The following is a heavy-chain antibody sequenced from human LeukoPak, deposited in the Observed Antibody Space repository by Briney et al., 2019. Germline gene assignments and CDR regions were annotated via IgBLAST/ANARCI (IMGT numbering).Heavy chain of an antibody. CDR3: AREGGHYDILTGYYPTKSERSWYFDL. V-gene: IGHV4-31*11. CDR2: IFHSGST. J-gene: IGHJ2*01. D-gene: IGHD3-9*01. CDR1: GGSISSGGYY. Sequence: PSETLSLTCAVSGGSISSGGYYWSWIRQHPGKGLEWIGDIFHSGSTDYNPSLESRVSVSVDTSKNKFSLKLSSVTAADTAVYYCAREGGHYDILTGYYPTKSERSWYFDLWSRGTLVTVSS.